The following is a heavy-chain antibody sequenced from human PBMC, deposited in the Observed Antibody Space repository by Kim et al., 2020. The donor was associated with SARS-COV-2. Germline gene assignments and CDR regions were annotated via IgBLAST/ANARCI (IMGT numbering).Heavy chain of an antibody. CDR2: ISYDGSNK. D-gene: IGHD2-2*01. V-gene: IGHV3-33*05. CDR1: GFTFSSYG. Sequence: GGSLRLSCAASGFTFSSYGMHWVRQAPGKGLEWVAVISYDGSNKYYADSVKGRFTISRDNSKNTLYLQMNNLRAEDTAVYDCARDGLPGYCSSASCRYYYYGKDVWSQRTTVTV. CDR3: ARDGLPGYCSSASCRYYYYGKDV. J-gene: IGHJ6*02.